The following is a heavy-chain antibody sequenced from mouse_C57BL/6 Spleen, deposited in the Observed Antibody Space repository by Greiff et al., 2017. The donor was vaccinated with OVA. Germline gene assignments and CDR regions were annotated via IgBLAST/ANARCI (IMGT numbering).Heavy chain of an antibody. CDR1: GFTFSDYY. CDR3: ARDGIYYGSSYDARDY. Sequence: EVQLQESEGGLVQPGSSMKLSCTASGFTFSDYYMAWVRQVPEKGLEWVANINYDGSSTYYLDSLKSRFIISRDNAKNILYLQMSSLKSEDTATYYCARDGIYYGSSYDARDYWGQGTSVTVSS. J-gene: IGHJ4*01. D-gene: IGHD1-1*01. V-gene: IGHV5-16*01. CDR2: INYDGSST.